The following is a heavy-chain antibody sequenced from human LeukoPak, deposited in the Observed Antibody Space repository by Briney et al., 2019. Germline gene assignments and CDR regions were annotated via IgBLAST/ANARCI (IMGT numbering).Heavy chain of an antibody. CDR2: IYYSGST. V-gene: IGHV4-59*01. CDR1: GGSISSYY. J-gene: IGHJ6*02. D-gene: IGHD5-12*01. Sequence: SETLSLTCTVSGGSISSYYWSWIRQPPGGGLEWIGYIYYSGSTNYNPSLKRRVTISLDTSKSQFSLKLRSVTAADTAVYYCARSGLDSRYYFGMDVWGQGTTVTVS. CDR3: ARSGLDSRYYFGMDV.